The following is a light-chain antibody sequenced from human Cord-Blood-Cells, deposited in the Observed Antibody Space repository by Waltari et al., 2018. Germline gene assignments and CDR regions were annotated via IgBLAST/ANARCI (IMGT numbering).Light chain of an antibody. Sequence: IQLTQSPSSLSASVGDRVTITCRASQGISSYLAWYQQKPGKAPTLLIYAASNLQSGVPSRFSGSGAGTDFTLTISSLPPEDFATYYCQQLNSYPYTFGQGTKLDIK. CDR2: AAS. J-gene: IGKJ2*01. CDR1: QGISSY. CDR3: QQLNSYPYT. V-gene: IGKV1-9*01.